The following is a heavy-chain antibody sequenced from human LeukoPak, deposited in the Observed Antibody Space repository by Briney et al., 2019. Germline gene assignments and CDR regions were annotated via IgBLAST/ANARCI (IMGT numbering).Heavy chain of an antibody. V-gene: IGHV3-33*01. J-gene: IGHJ4*02. CDR1: GFIFRDYA. CDR2: IWYDGSTK. CDR3: ARGLQEYYYDYSDSPAY. D-gene: IGHD3-22*01. Sequence: GRSLRLSCAASGFIFRDYAMHWVRQAPGKGLEWVAIIWYDGSTKSYADSVKGRSTISRDNSKNTLYLQMNSLRAEDTAVYYCARGLQEYYYDYSDSPAYWGQGTLVTVSS.